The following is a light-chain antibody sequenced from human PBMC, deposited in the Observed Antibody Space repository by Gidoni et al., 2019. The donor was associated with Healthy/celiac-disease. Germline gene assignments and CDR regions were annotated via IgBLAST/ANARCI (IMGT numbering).Light chain of an antibody. CDR2: CTS. Sequence: DNVLTPYPDSLAVSLGERDTIHCKASQSVLYSANNKTYVALYSQNPGQPPELHIYCTSTRQSGAPHLFSGCGSETDFTLTISSMQAGDVAVFYCQQYYRTPLTFXGXTKVEIK. CDR3: QQYYRTPLT. CDR1: QSVLYSANNKTY. V-gene: IGKV4-1*01. J-gene: IGKJ4*01.